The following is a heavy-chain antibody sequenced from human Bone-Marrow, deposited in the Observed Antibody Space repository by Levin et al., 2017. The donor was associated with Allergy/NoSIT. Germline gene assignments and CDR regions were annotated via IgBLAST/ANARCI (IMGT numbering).Heavy chain of an antibody. D-gene: IGHD4-23*01. Sequence: ASVKVSCKASGYSFMNSGISWVRQVPGQGLEWMGWISVYTGDTSYPQKFQGRVSMTTDRSTRTAYMEVRSLTSDDTAVYYCAREPRWERSPDQPMDVWGQGTTVTVSS. J-gene: IGHJ6*02. CDR3: AREPRWERSPDQPMDV. V-gene: IGHV1-18*01. CDR2: ISVYTGDT. CDR1: GYSFMNSG.